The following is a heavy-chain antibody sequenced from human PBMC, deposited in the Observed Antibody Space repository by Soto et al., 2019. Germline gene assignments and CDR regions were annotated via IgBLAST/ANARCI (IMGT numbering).Heavy chain of an antibody. CDR2: IYKSGST. Sequence: SETLSLTCSVSGFSISFGNYYWTWIRQPPGKGLELIGYIYKSGSTQYNPSLKSRVSISVDVSKDQFSLNLSSVTAADTAVYYCARNGDIWGQGTLVTVS. CDR3: ARNGDI. CDR1: GFSISFGNYY. J-gene: IGHJ1*01. V-gene: IGHV4-61*01. D-gene: IGHD7-27*01.